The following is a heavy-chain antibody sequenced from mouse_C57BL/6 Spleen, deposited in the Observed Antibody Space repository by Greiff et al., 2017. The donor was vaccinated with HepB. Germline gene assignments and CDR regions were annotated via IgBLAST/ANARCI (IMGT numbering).Heavy chain of an antibody. Sequence: EVQLQQSGPELVKPGASVKMSCKASGYTFTDYNMHWVKQSHGKSLEWIGYINPNNGGTSYNQKFKGKATLTVNKSSSTAYMVLRSLTSEDSAVYYWARLPYYYGSSYFDYWGQGTTLTVSS. V-gene: IGHV1-22*01. J-gene: IGHJ2*01. D-gene: IGHD1-1*01. CDR1: GYTFTDYN. CDR2: INPNNGGT. CDR3: ARLPYYYGSSYFDY.